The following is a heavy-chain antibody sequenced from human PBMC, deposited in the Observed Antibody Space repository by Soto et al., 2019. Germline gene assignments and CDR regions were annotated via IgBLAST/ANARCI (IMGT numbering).Heavy chain of an antibody. V-gene: IGHV3-66*01. Sequence: GGSLRLSCAASGFTVSSNYMSWVRQAPGKGLEWVSIIYSGGSKYYTDSVKGRLTISRDTSKNTLYLQLNSLMAEDTAVYYCASSYCNGTSGQISHFDYWGQGTLVTVSS. D-gene: IGHD2-2*01. CDR3: ASSYCNGTSGQISHFDY. J-gene: IGHJ4*02. CDR1: GFTVSSNY. CDR2: IYSGGSK.